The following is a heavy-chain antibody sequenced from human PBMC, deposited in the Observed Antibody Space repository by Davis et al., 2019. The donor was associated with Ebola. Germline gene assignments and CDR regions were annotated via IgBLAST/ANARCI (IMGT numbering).Heavy chain of an antibody. CDR3: ARVAAADFYYYGMDV. J-gene: IGHJ6*02. D-gene: IGHD6-13*01. CDR2: IYYSGST. CDR1: GGSISSSSYY. Sequence: SETLSLTCTVSGGSISSSSYYWSWIRQPPGKGLEWIGYIYYSGSTNYNPSLKSRVTISVDTSKNQLSLKLSSVTAADTAVYYCARVAAADFYYYGMDVWGQGTTVTVSS. V-gene: IGHV4-61*01.